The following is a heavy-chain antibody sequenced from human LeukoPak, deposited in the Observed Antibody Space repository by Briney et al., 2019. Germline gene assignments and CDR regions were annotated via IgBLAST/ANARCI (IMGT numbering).Heavy chain of an antibody. CDR3: AREGIAAPGSFDY. D-gene: IGHD6-13*01. Sequence: ASVKVSCKASGYTFTGYYMHWVRQAPGQGLEWMGWINPNSGGTNYAQKFQGRVTMTRDTSISTAYMELSRLRSDDTAVYSCAREGIAAPGSFDYWGQGTLVIVSS. CDR2: INPNSGGT. J-gene: IGHJ4*02. V-gene: IGHV1-2*02. CDR1: GYTFTGYY.